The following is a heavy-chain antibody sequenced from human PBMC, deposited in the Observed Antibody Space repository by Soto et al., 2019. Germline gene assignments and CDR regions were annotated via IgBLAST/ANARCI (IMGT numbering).Heavy chain of an antibody. CDR1: CGSITSGGYS. CDR3: ARAFYGVVL. V-gene: IGHV4-30-2*06. CDR2: IYQSGSA. J-gene: IGHJ6*02. Sequence: SETLSLTCTVSCGSITSGGYSWSWIRQSPGQGLEWIGYIYQSGSAFYNPSFKTRVTIVVDRSKNQFSLNLTSVTAADTAVYFRARAFYGVVLWCQGKLVTGSS.